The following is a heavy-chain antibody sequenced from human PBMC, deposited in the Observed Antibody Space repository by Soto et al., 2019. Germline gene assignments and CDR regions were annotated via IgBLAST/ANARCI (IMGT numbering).Heavy chain of an antibody. CDR2: INPDRGGT. CDR1: GYTFTGYY. J-gene: IGHJ6*02. Sequence: ASVKVSCKTSGYTFTGYYIHWVRQAPGQGLEWVGWINPDRGGTNYAQKFHGRVTMTRDTSFSTAYMELSRLKSDDTAVYYCARDIPPAVGSYTSSRYSYYYGLDVWGQGTTVTVSS. D-gene: IGHD3-3*01. V-gene: IGHV1-2*02. CDR3: ARDIPPAVGSYTSSRYSYYYGLDV.